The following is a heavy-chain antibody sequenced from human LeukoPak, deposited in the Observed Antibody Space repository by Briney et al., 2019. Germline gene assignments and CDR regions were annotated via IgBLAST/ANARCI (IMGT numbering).Heavy chain of an antibody. J-gene: IGHJ1*01. CDR1: GFTFSNYW. CDR3: AKSITIFGVGNFQH. V-gene: IGHV3-7*05. CDR2: IRQDGSEK. Sequence: GGSLRLSCAASGFTFSNYWMSWVRQAPGEGLEWVANIRQDGSEKNYVDSVRGRFTISRDNAMNSLYLQMNSLRAEDTAVYYCAKSITIFGVGNFQHWGQGTQVTVSS. D-gene: IGHD3-3*01.